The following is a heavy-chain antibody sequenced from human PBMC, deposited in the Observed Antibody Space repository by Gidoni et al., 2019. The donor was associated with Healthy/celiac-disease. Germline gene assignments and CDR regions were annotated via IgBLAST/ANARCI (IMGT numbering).Heavy chain of an antibody. CDR1: GFSPSTSGMC. Sequence: QVTLRESGPALVKPTQTLTLTCTFSGFSPSTSGMCVSWIRQPPGKALEWLARIDWDDDKYYSTSLKTRLTISKDTSKNQVVLTMTNMDPVDTATYYCARTYYDSSGYLFDYWGQGTLVTVSS. CDR2: IDWDDDK. D-gene: IGHD3-22*01. CDR3: ARTYYDSSGYLFDY. J-gene: IGHJ4*02. V-gene: IGHV2-70*15.